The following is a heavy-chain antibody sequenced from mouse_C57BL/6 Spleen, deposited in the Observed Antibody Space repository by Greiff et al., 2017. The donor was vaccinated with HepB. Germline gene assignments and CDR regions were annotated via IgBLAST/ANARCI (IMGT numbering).Heavy chain of an antibody. CDR3: ARCPSSYYDYDSGFDY. V-gene: IGHV1-82*01. Sequence: VQLQQSGPELVKPGASVKISCKASGYAFSSSWMNWVKQRPGKGLEWIGRIYPGDGDTNYNGKFKGKATLTADKSSSTAYMQLSSLTSEDSAVYFCARCPSSYYDYDSGFDYWGQGTALTVSS. J-gene: IGHJ2*01. D-gene: IGHD2-4*01. CDR2: IYPGDGDT. CDR1: GYAFSSSW.